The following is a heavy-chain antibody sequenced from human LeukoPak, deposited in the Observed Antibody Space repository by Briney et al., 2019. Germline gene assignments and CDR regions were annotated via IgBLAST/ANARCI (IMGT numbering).Heavy chain of an antibody. D-gene: IGHD2-21*02. V-gene: IGHV4-39*01. CDR2: IYHSGST. J-gene: IGHJ4*02. CDR1: GGSFSSSDYY. Sequence: SETLSLTCTVSGGSFSSSDYYWGWIRQPPGKGLEWIGSIYHSGSTYYNPSLKSRVTISVDTSKNQFSLKLSSVTAADTAVYYCARHLWPAIIDYWGQGTLVTVSS. CDR3: ARHLWPAIIDY.